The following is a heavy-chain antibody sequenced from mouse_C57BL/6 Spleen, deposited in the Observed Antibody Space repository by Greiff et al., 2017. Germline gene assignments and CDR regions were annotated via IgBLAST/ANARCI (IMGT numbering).Heavy chain of an antibody. D-gene: IGHD1-1*01. CDR1: GFTFSSYA. CDR3: AREGEDYCGYYFDY. CDR2: ISDGGSYT. J-gene: IGHJ2*01. V-gene: IGHV5-4*01. Sequence: EVKVEESGGGLVKPGGSLKLSCAASGFTFSSYAMSWVRQTPEKRLEWVATISDGGSYTYYPDNVKGRFTISRDNAKNNLYLQMSHLKSEDTAMYYCAREGEDYCGYYFDYWGQGTTLTVSS.